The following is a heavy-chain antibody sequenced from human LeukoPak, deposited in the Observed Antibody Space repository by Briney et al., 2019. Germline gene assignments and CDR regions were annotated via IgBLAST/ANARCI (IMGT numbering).Heavy chain of an antibody. CDR2: IYYSGST. Sequence: SETLSLTCTVSGGSISSYFWSWIRQPPGKGLEWIGYIYYSGSTNYNPSLKSRVTISVDTSKNQFSLKLSSVTAADTAVYYCATGVLPIRRRIGKNWGPETRFTASS. V-gene: IGHV4-59*01. CDR1: GGSISSYF. D-gene: IGHD2-15*01. CDR3: ATGVLPIRRRIGKN. J-gene: IGHJ4*02.